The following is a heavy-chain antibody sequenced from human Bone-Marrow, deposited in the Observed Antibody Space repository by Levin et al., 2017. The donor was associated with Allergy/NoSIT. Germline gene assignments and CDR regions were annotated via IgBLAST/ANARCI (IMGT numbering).Heavy chain of an antibody. CDR1: GGTFNSYP. CDR3: ARQSGGGTRDLKDDH. D-gene: IGHD2-15*01. J-gene: IGHJ5*02. V-gene: IGHV1-69*02. Sequence: EASVKVSCEASGGTFNSYPVTWVRQAPGQGLEWMGRIVPIINVANYAQKFRGRLTITADKSTSTSYMELTRLTSEDTGVYYCARQSGGGTRDLKDDHWGQGTLIIVSS. CDR2: IVPIINVA.